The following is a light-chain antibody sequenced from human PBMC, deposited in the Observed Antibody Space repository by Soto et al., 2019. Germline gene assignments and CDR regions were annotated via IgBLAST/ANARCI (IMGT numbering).Light chain of an antibody. Sequence: ETVLTQSPGTLSLSPGERATLSCGASQSVSTSNLAWYQQRPDQAPRLLIYGTSSRATGIPDRFSGSGSGTDFTLTISRLEPEDFAVYYCQQFDYSLWTFGQGTKVEIK. V-gene: IGKV3-20*01. J-gene: IGKJ1*01. CDR3: QQFDYSLWT. CDR1: QSVSTSN. CDR2: GTS.